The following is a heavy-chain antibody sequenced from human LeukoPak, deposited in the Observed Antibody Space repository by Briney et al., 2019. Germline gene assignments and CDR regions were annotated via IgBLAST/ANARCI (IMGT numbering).Heavy chain of an antibody. CDR2: VNKDGSAK. V-gene: IGHV3-7*01. Sequence: GGSLRLSCAASGFTLSIYWMNWVRQAPGKGLEWVANVNKDGSAKYYVDSVKGRFTISRDNAKNSLTLQMNSLRAEDTAVYYCARDLKYYDSSGFDYWGQGTLVTVSS. D-gene: IGHD3-22*01. CDR3: ARDLKYYDSSGFDY. J-gene: IGHJ4*02. CDR1: GFTLSIYW.